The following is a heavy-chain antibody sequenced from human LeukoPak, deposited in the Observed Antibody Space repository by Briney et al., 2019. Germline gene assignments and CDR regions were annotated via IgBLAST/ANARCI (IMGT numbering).Heavy chain of an antibody. CDR3: ASYYDSSGYYAFDI. V-gene: IGHV4-34*01. CDR1: GGSFSGYY. CDR2: INHSGST. J-gene: IGHJ3*02. D-gene: IGHD3-22*01. Sequence: SETLSLTCAVYGGSFSGYYWSWIRQPPGKGLEWIGEINHSGSTNYNPSLKSRVTISVDTSKNQFSLKLSSVTAADTAVYYCASYYDSSGYYAFDIWGQGTMVTVSS.